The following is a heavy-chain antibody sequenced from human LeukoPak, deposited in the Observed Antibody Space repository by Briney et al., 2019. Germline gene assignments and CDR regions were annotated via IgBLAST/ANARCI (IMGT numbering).Heavy chain of an antibody. D-gene: IGHD6-13*01. CDR1: GFTVSSNY. CDR3: AKGAGEIAAAGTNFDF. Sequence: GGSLRLSCAASGFTVSSNYMSWVRQAPGKGLEWVSVIYSGGSTYYPDSVKGRFTISRDNSKNTLYLQMNSLRAEDTAVYYCAKGAGEIAAAGTNFDFWGQGTQVTVSS. J-gene: IGHJ4*02. CDR2: IYSGGST. V-gene: IGHV3-53*01.